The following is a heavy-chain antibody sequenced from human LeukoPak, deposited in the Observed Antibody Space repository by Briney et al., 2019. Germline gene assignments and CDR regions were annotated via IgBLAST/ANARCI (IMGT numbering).Heavy chain of an antibody. Sequence: GGSLRLSCAASGFTFSSYSINWVRQAPGQGLEWVAIISYGGNNQYYAESVKGRFTISRDNTKNTVYLQMNSLRPEDTAVYYCARAPDSSGYYYYFDYWGQGALVTVSS. CDR1: GFTFSSYS. CDR2: ISYGGNNQ. J-gene: IGHJ4*02. D-gene: IGHD3-22*01. V-gene: IGHV3-30*03. CDR3: ARAPDSSGYYYYFDY.